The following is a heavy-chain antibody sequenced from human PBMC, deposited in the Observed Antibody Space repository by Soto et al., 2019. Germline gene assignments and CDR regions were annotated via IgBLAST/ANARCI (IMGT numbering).Heavy chain of an antibody. CDR3: ARETYYDFWSGLYYYYMDV. Sequence: GSLRLSCAASGVTVSSNYMSWVRQAPGKGLEWVSVIYSGGSTYYADSVKGRFTISRDNSKNTLYLQMNSLRAEDTAVYYCARETYYDFWSGLYYYYMDVWGKGTTVTVSS. CDR2: IYSGGST. D-gene: IGHD3-3*01. V-gene: IGHV3-66*01. CDR1: GVTVSSNY. J-gene: IGHJ6*03.